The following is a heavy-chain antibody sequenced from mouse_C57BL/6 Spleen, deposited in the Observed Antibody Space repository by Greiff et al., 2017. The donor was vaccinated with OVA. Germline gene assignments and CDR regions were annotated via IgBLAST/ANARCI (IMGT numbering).Heavy chain of an antibody. D-gene: IGHD2-4*01. J-gene: IGHJ3*01. CDR1: GYTFTDYY. V-gene: IGHV1-26*01. Sequence: EVQLQQSGPELVKPGASVKISCKASGYTFTDYYMNWVKQSHGKSLEWIGDINPNNGGTSYNQKFKGKATLTVDKSSSTAYMELRSLTSEDSAVYYCARENYDYDEGFADWGQGTLVTVSA. CDR3: ARENYDYDEGFAD. CDR2: INPNNGGT.